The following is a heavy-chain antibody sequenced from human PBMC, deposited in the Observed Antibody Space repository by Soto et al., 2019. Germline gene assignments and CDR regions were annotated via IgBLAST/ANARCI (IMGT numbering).Heavy chain of an antibody. CDR3: ARHTVTIRAGFDY. D-gene: IGHD4-17*01. CDR2: THYSGNT. CDR1: GGSISTYY. J-gene: IGHJ4*02. V-gene: IGHV4-59*01. Sequence: QVQLQESGPGLVKPSETLSLTCTVSGGSISTYYWDWIRQPPGKELEWIGYTHYSGNTNYHPSLRSRVTISLDTSRNQFSLKLSSVTAADTAIYYWARHTVTIRAGFDYWGQGALVTVSS.